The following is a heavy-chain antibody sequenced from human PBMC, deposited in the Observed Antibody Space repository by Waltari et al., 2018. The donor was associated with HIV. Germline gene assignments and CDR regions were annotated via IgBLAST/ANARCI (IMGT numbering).Heavy chain of an antibody. D-gene: IGHD6-13*01. V-gene: IGHV3-49*04. J-gene: IGHJ4*02. CDR2: TRRKTYGGTT. CDR3: SRVGAAAAVTLDY. Sequence: EVQLVESGGGLVQPGRSLRLSCTASGFTFGVSAMSWVRQAPGRGREWVGFTRRKTYGGTTEYAASVKGRFTISRDDSKSIAYLQMNSLKSEDTAVYYCSRVGAAAAVTLDYWGQGTLVTVSS. CDR1: GFTFGVSA.